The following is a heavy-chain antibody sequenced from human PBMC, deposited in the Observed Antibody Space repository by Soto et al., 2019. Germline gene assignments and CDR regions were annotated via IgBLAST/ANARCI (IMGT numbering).Heavy chain of an antibody. CDR2: IWYDGSNK. CDR1: GFTYSSYG. D-gene: IGHD2-15*01. V-gene: IGHV3-33*01. Sequence: SLRLSCAASGFTYSSYGMHWVRQAPGKGLEWVAVIWYDGSNKYYADSVKGRFTISRDNSKNTLYLKMNSLRAEDTDVYYCARVLRPPPSGYYYYGMEVWGQGTTVTVCS. CDR3: ARVLRPPPSGYYYYGMEV. J-gene: IGHJ6*02.